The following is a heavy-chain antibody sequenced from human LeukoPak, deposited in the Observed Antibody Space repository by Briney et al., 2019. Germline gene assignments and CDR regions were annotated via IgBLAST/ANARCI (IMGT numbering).Heavy chain of an antibody. D-gene: IGHD1-26*01. CDR2: ITSGSSYR. Sequence: GGSLRLSCAASGFTFSSYSMNWVRQAPGKGLEWVSSITSGSSYRFYADSVKGRFTISRDNAKNSLYLQMNSLRAEDAAVYYCARDPYSGSYGNYYYYFMDVWGKGTTVTISS. CDR1: GFTFSSYS. V-gene: IGHV3-21*01. CDR3: ARDPYSGSYGNYYYYFMDV. J-gene: IGHJ6*03.